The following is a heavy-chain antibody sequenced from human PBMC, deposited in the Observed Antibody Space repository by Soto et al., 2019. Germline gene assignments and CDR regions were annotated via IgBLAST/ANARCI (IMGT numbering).Heavy chain of an antibody. J-gene: IGHJ4*02. CDR1: GFTFSSYS. D-gene: IGHD2-2*01. CDR2: ISSSSSYI. V-gene: IGHV3-21*01. Sequence: GGSLRLSCAASGFTFSSYSMNWVRQAPGKGLEWVSSISSSSSYIYYADSVKGRFTISRDNAKNSLYLQMNSLRAEDTAVYYCARDLSGREIVVVPAAMYGYFDYWGQGTLVTVSS. CDR3: ARDLSGREIVVVPAAMYGYFDY.